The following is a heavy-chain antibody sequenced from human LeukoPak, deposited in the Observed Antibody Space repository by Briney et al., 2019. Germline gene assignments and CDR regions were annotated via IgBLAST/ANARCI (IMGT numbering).Heavy chain of an antibody. CDR2: INHSGST. Sequence: SETLSLTCAVYGGSFSGYYWSWIRQPPGKRLEWIGEINHSGSTNYNPSLKSRVTISVDTSKNQFSLKLSSVTAADTAVYYCASLPYGGNSFDYWGQGTLVTVSS. CDR3: ASLPYGGNSFDY. V-gene: IGHV4-34*01. J-gene: IGHJ4*02. CDR1: GGSFSGYY. D-gene: IGHD4-17*01.